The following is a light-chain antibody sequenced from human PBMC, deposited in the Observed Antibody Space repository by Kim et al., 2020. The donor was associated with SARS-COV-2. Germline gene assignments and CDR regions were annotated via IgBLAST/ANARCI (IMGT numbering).Light chain of an antibody. CDR1: KLRDQS. CDR2: EDT. J-gene: IGLJ2*01. CDR3: QAWDSSTVV. Sequence: VSPGQTASITCSGHKLRDQSVLWYQQKPGQSPLPVIYEDTKRPSGVPERFSGSNSGTTATLTISGTQTMDEADYYCQAWDSSTVVFGGGTQLTVL. V-gene: IGLV3-1*01.